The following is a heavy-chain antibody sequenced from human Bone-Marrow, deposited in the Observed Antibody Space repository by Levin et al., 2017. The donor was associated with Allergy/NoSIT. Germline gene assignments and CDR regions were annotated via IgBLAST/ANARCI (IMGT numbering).Heavy chain of an antibody. CDR3: AREFVVAGAEYFDR. J-gene: IGHJ2*01. V-gene: IGHV3-7*01. CDR1: GFTFSTYW. D-gene: IGHD2-21*01. CDR2: INRDGSQK. Sequence: GGSLRLSCAASGFTFSTYWMSWVRQAPGEGLEWVANINRDGSQKYYVASVKGRFTTSRDNAKNSLYLQMNSLRADDTAVYYCAREFVVAGAEYFDRWGRGTLVTVSS.